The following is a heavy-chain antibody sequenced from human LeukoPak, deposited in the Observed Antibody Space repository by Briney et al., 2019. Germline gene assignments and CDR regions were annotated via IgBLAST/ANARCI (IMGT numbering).Heavy chain of an antibody. V-gene: IGHV3-7*03. J-gene: IGHJ4*02. CDR3: ARHSGWAFDS. D-gene: IGHD6-19*01. CDR2: IKRYGSDN. CDR1: GFTFSSHY. Sequence: PGGSLRLSCAVSGFTFSSHYMSWVRQAPGKGLGWVAQIKRYGSDNNCVDSVKGRFTISRDNAKNSLYLQMNSLRVEDTALYYCARHSGWAFDSWGQGTLVTVSS.